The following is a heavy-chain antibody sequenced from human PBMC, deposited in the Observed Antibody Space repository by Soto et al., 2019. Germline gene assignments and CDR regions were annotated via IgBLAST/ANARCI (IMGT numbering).Heavy chain of an antibody. CDR3: ARERAYSGYEESFDY. J-gene: IGHJ4*02. CDR2: INHSGST. V-gene: IGHV4-34*01. Sequence: SETLSLTCAVYGGSFSGYYWSWIRQPPGKGLEWIGEINHSGSTNYNPSLKSRVTISVDTSKNRFSLKLSSVTAADTAVYYCARERAYSGYEESFDYWGQGTLVTVSS. CDR1: GGSFSGYY. D-gene: IGHD5-12*01.